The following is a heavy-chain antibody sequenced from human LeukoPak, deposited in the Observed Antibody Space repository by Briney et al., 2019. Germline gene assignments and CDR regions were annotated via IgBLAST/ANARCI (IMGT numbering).Heavy chain of an antibody. V-gene: IGHV3-23*01. CDR2: IYENGGTT. CDR1: GFTFRSHA. J-gene: IGHJ4*02. Sequence: GGSLRLSCVGSGFTFRSHAMSWVRQAPEKGLEFVSGIYENGGTTYYADSVKGRFTISRDNAKNTLYLQMNSLRAEDTAVYYCARVPERYYFDYWGQGTLVTVSS. CDR3: ARVPERYYFDY.